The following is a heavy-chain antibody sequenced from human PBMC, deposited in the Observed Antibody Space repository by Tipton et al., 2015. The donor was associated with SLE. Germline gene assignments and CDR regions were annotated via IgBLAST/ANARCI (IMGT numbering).Heavy chain of an antibody. J-gene: IGHJ5*02. D-gene: IGHD6-13*01. CDR1: GGSISSSTYY. V-gene: IGHV4-39*01. CDR2: IYYSGST. CDR3: ARQRLRDSSSWSPNWFDP. Sequence: TLSLTCTVSGGSISSSTYYWGWIRQPPGKGLEWVGTIYYSGSTYYNPSLKSRVTISVDTSKNQFSLRLNSVTAADTALYYCARQRLRDSSSWSPNWFDPWGQGTLVTVSS.